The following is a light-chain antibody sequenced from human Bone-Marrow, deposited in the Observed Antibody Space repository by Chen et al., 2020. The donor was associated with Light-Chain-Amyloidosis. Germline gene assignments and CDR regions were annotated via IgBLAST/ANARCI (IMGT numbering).Light chain of an antibody. CDR3: QSADSSGTYEVI. J-gene: IGLJ2*01. CDR1: DLPTKY. CDR2: RDT. Sequence: SYELTQPPSVSVSPGQTARITCSGDDLPTKYAYWYQQKPGQAPVLVIHRDTERPSGIAERFSGSCSGTTATLTISGVQAEDEAEYHCQSADSSGTYEVIFGGGTKLAVL. V-gene: IGLV3-25*03.